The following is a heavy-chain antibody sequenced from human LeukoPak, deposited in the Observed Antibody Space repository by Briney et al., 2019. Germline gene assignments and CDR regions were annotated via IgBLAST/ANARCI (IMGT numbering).Heavy chain of an antibody. J-gene: IGHJ6*03. CDR2: IYTSGST. CDR1: GGSVSSGSYY. CDR3: ARGPYSSSWYSRYYYYYYMDV. V-gene: IGHV4-61*10. D-gene: IGHD6-13*01. Sequence: SETLSLTCTVSGGSVSSGSYYWSWIRQPAGKGLEWIGRIYTSGSTNYNPSLKSRVTISVDTSKNQFSLKLSSVTAADTAVYYCARGPYSSSWYSRYYYYYYMDVWGKGTTVTVSS.